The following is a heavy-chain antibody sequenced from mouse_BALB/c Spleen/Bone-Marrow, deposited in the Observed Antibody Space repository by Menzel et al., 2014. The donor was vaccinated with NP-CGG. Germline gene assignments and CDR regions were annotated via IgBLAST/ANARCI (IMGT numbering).Heavy chain of an antibody. CDR2: ISSGGHYT. D-gene: IGHD2-4*01. CDR1: GFTFSSYS. V-gene: IGHV5-6-4*01. J-gene: IGHJ2*01. Sequence: EVMLVESGGGLVKPGGSLKLSCAASGFTFSSYSTSWVRQTPEKRLEWVATISSGGHYTYYPDSVKGRFTISRDNAKNTLYLQMSSLKSEDTAMYYCSKDGGYDYSYYFDYWGQGTTLTVSS. CDR3: SKDGGYDYSYYFDY.